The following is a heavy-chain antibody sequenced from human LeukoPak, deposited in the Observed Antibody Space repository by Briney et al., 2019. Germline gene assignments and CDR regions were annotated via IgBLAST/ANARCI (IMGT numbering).Heavy chain of an antibody. CDR1: GYSISSGYY. CDR2: IYHSGST. CDR3: AREGLGTMVRGVIWD. J-gene: IGHJ4*02. V-gene: IGHV4-38-2*02. Sequence: PSETLSLTCSVSGYSISSGYYWGWIRQPPGKGLEWIGSIYHSGSTHYNASLKSRVTISVDTSKNQFSLKLSSVTAADTAVYYCAREGLGTMVRGVIWDWGQGTLVTVSS. D-gene: IGHD3-10*01.